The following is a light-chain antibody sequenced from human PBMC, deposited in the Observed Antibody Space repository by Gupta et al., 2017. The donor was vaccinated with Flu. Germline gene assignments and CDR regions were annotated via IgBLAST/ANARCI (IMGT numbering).Light chain of an antibody. CDR3: SSLAGSNTYV. CDR1: SSDVGGHNY. V-gene: IGLV2-8*01. J-gene: IGLJ1*01. Sequence: QSALTQPPSASGSPGQSVTISCTGTSSDVGGHNYVSWYQHHPNKDPKVIIYEVTRRPSGVPDRFSGSKSGNTASLTVSGLQAEDEAIYYCSSLAGSNTYVFGTGTKVTV. CDR2: EVT.